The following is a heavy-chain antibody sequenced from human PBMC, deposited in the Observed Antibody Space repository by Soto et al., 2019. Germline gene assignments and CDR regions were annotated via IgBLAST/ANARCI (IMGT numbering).Heavy chain of an antibody. D-gene: IGHD4-17*01. CDR3: ARDPYGDYVYDY. CDR2: INPNSGGT. CDR1: GYTFTGYY. J-gene: IGHJ4*02. V-gene: IGHV1-2*02. Sequence: RASVKVSCKASGYTFTGYYMHWVRQAPGQGLEWMGWINPNSGGTNYAQKFQGRVTMTRDTSISTAYMELSRLRSDDTAVYYCARDPYGDYVYDYWGQGTLVTVSS.